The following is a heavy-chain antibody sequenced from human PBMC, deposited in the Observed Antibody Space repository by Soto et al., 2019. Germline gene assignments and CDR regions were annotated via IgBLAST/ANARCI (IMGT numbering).Heavy chain of an antibody. D-gene: IGHD2-8*01. CDR3: ASVYGGRGFDP. CDR2: IYHSGST. V-gene: IGHV4-30-2*01. Sequence: QLQLQESGSGLVKPSQTLSLTCAVSGGSISSGGYSWSWIRQPPGKGLEWIGYIYHSGSTYYNPSLKSRDTIAVDRSMNQFSLKLSSVPAADTAVYYCASVYGGRGFDPWGQGALVTVSS. J-gene: IGHJ5*02. CDR1: GGSISSGGYS.